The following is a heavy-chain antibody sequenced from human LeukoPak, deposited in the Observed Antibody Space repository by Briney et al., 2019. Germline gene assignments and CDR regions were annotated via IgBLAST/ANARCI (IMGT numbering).Heavy chain of an antibody. CDR1: GYSISSGFY. CDR3: ARDRYYYDSSARYFDY. J-gene: IGHJ4*02. CDR2: IHTSGST. Sequence: SETLSLTCTVSGYSISSGFYWGWIRQPPGKGLEWIGRIHTSGSTNYSPSLKSRVTMSVDTSKNQFSLKLSSVTAADTAVYYCARDRYYYDSSARYFDYWGQGTLVTVSS. D-gene: IGHD3-22*01. V-gene: IGHV4-38-2*02.